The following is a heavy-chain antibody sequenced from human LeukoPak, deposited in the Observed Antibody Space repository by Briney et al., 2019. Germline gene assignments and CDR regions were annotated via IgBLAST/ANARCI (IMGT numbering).Heavy chain of an antibody. Sequence: ASVKVSCKASGYTFTGYYMRWVRQAPGQGLEWMGWINPNSGGTNYAQKFQGRVTMTRDTSISTAYMELSRLRSDDTAVYYCASSSPYDSSGYYPDYWGQGTLVTVSS. CDR2: INPNSGGT. J-gene: IGHJ4*02. CDR1: GYTFTGYY. V-gene: IGHV1-2*02. D-gene: IGHD3-22*01. CDR3: ASSSPYDSSGYYPDY.